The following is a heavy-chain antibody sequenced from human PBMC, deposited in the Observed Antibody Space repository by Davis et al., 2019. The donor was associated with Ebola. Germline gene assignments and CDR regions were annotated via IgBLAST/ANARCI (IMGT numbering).Heavy chain of an antibody. J-gene: IGHJ6*04. D-gene: IGHD3-16*01. CDR1: GYTFNLYG. Sequence: AASVKVSCKASGYTFNLYGISWVRQAPGQGLEWMGRINPNSGGTNYAQKFQGRVTMTRDTSISTAYMELSNLISDDTAVYYCAGGGWDYDYRYYGMDVWGKGTTVTVSS. CDR2: INPNSGGT. CDR3: AGGGWDYDYRYYGMDV. V-gene: IGHV1-2*06.